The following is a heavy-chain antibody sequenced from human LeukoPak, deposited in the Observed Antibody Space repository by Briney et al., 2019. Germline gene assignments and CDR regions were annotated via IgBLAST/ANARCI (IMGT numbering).Heavy chain of an antibody. CDR3: ARDRDVFYQWLVPLDY. CDR1: GFTFSSYW. J-gene: IGHJ4*02. CDR2: IRQDGSEK. V-gene: IGHV3-7*01. D-gene: IGHD6-19*01. Sequence: GGSLRLFCAASGFTFSSYWMSWVRQAPGKGLEWVANIRQDGSEKYYVDSVKGRFTISRDNAKNSLYLQMNSLRAEDTAVYYCARDRDVFYQWLVPLDYWGQGTLVTVSS.